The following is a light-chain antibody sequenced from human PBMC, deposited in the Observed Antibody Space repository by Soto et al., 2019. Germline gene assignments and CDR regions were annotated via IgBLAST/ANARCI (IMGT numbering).Light chain of an antibody. CDR3: QHYNSYSEA. J-gene: IGKJ1*01. Sequence: DIHMTQSASSLSASVGNRVTIACRASQSISSWLAWYQQKKGKAPKLLIYKASTLKSGVPSRFSGSGYGTEFTLTISSLQPDDFATYYCQHYNSYSEAFGQGTKVDI. V-gene: IGKV1-5*03. CDR1: QSISSW. CDR2: KAS.